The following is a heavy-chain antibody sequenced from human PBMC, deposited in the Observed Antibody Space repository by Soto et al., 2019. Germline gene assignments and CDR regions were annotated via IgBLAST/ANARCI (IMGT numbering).Heavy chain of an antibody. Sequence: VGSLRLSCASSVFTFSPYEMSWVRQSPGKGLEWISYISSSGSTIHYADSVKGRFSISRDNAKKSLFLQMNSLRAEDTAVYYCVREATCSNGVCQFEYWGRGTLVIVSS. CDR3: VREATCSNGVCQFEY. D-gene: IGHD2-8*01. CDR1: VFTFSPYE. V-gene: IGHV3-48*03. CDR2: ISSSGSTI. J-gene: IGHJ4*02.